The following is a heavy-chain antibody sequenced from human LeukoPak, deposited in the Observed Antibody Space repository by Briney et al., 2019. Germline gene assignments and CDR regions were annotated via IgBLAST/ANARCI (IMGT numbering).Heavy chain of an antibody. CDR1: GYSFTSYW. J-gene: IGHJ6*02. CDR3: ARQNRPAPYGMDV. CDR2: IYPGGFDT. Sequence: GESLKISCKGSGYSFTSYWIGWVRQMPGKGLEWMGIIYPGGFDTRYSPSFQGQVTTSADKSISTAYLQWSSLKASDTAMYYCARQNRPAPYGMDVWGQGTTVTVSS. V-gene: IGHV5-51*01.